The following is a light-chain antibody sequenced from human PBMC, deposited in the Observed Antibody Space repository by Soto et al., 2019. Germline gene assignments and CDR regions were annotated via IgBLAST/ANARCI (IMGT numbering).Light chain of an antibody. V-gene: IGLV2-8*01. CDR2: EVF. CDR1: SSDVGGYNY. CDR3: SSYAGSDSVL. J-gene: IGLJ3*02. Sequence: QSVLTQPPSVSGSPGQSLTISCTGTSSDVGGYNYVSWYHHHPGKAPKLIIYEVFKRPSGVPDRFSGSKSGNTASLTVSGLQAEDEADYYCSSYAGSDSVLFGGGNKLTVL.